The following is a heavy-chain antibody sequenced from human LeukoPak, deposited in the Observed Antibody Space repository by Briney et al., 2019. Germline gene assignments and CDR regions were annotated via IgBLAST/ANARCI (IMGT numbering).Heavy chain of an antibody. CDR2: TYYRSKCNT. J-gene: IGHJ4*02. CDR3: ERGCYGSFDY. Sequence: SQTLSPTCAISGDSLSNNNVAWNWIRQSPPRGLEWLGRTYYRSKCNTYDAVSVKSRITINSDTSKNQFSLKLRSVNTEDKAVYYCERGCYGSFDYWDQGTLVTVSS. CDR1: GDSLSNNNVA. V-gene: IGHV6-1*01. D-gene: IGHD2-8*01.